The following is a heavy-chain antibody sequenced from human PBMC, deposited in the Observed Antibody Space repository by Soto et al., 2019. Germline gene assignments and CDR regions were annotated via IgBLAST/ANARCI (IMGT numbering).Heavy chain of an antibody. J-gene: IGHJ3*02. CDR3: ARNLYDFWSGDDRNAFDI. V-gene: IGHV1-2*04. D-gene: IGHD3-3*01. Sequence: ASVKVSCKASGYTFTGYYMHWVRQAPGQGLEWMGWINPNSGGTNYEQKFQGWVTMARDTSISTAYMELSRLRSDDTAVYYCARNLYDFWSGDDRNAFDIWGQGTMVTVSS. CDR2: INPNSGGT. CDR1: GYTFTGYY.